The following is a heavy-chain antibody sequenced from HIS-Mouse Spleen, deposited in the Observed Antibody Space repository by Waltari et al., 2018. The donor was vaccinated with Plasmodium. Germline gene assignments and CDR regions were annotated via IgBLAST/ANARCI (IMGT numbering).Heavy chain of an antibody. J-gene: IGHJ4*02. D-gene: IGHD6-13*01. Sequence: QVRLQESAPGLVKPSQTLSLTCTVSGGSISSGGYYVSWIRQHPGKGLECIGYIYYSGSTYYNPSLKSRVTISVVTSKNQLSLKLSSVTAADTAVYYCARSIAATVTVYVDYWGQGTLVTVSS. CDR2: IYYSGST. V-gene: IGHV4-31*03. CDR3: ARSIAATVTVYVDY. CDR1: GGSISSGGYY.